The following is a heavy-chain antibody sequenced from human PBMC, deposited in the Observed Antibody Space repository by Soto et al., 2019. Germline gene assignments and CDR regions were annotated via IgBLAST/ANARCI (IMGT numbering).Heavy chain of an antibody. CDR3: ARSWYEQLAPGEIDY. CDR2: IYYSGST. CDR1: GGSISSSSYY. Sequence: QLQLQESGPGLVKPSETLSLTCTVCGGSISSSSYYWGWIRQPPGKGLEWIGSIYYSGSTYYNPSLKSRVTISVDTSKNQFSLKLSSVTAADTAVYYCARSWYEQLAPGEIDYWGQGTLVTVSS. J-gene: IGHJ4*02. D-gene: IGHD6-13*01. V-gene: IGHV4-39*01.